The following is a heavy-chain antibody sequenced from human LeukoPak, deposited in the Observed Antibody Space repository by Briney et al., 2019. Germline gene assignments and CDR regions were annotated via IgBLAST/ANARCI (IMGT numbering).Heavy chain of an antibody. J-gene: IGHJ3*02. CDR3: ARVLYLAVAGTVRAFDI. D-gene: IGHD6-19*01. Sequence: SGTLSLTCAVSSGSIRSNNWWSWVRQPPGKGLEWTGEIYHSGSTNYNPSLKSRVTISVDKSKNQFSVQLSSVIAADTAVYYCARVLYLAVAGTVRAFDIWGQGTVVTVSS. V-gene: IGHV4-4*02. CDR1: SGSIRSNNW. CDR2: IYHSGST.